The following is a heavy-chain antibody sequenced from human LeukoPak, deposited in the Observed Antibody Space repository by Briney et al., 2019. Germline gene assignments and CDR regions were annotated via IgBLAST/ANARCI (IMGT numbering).Heavy chain of an antibody. Sequence: KPSETLSLTCTVSGGPISPYYWSWIRQTPGKGLEWIGYILYSGTTTNYNPSLKSRVTISVDTSKNQFSLKLSSVTAADTAVYYCARVGDWNDLVYWGQGTLVTVSS. CDR1: GGPISPYY. V-gene: IGHV4-59*01. D-gene: IGHD1-1*01. J-gene: IGHJ4*02. CDR2: ILYSGTTT. CDR3: ARVGDWNDLVY.